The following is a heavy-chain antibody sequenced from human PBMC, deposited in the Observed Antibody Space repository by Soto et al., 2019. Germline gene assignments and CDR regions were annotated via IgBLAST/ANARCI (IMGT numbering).Heavy chain of an antibody. CDR3: APLSVSLSGPYGIHV. V-gene: IGHV4-39*01. CDR2: MLYSGLT. J-gene: IGHJ6*02. D-gene: IGHD2-15*01. Sequence: SETLSLTCSVSGYSVSSSDYYWAWIRQPPGKGLEWIGSMLYSGLTYYNPSLKSRVTLSVDTSQNQFSVRLNSVTASDTAVYYCAPLSVSLSGPYGIHVWGQGTTVTVSS. CDR1: GYSVSSSDYY.